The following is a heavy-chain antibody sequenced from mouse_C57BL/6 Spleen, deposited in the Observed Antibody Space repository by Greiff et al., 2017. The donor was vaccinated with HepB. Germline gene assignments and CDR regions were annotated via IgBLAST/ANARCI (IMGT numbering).Heavy chain of an antibody. CDR1: GYTFTSYG. V-gene: IGHV1-81*01. CDR2: IYPRSGNT. D-gene: IGHD1-1*01. Sequence: QVQLKESGAELARPGASVKLSCKASGYTFTSYGISWVKQRTGQGLEWIGEIYPRSGNTYYNEKFKGKATLTADESSSTAYMELRSLTSEDSAVYFCAREATVDYYAMDYWGQGTSVTVSS. CDR3: AREATVDYYAMDY. J-gene: IGHJ4*01.